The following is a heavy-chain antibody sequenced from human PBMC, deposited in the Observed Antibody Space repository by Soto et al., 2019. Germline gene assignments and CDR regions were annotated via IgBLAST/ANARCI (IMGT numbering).Heavy chain of an antibody. CDR3: AREGTASYYYYGMDV. J-gene: IGHJ6*02. CDR2: ISSSSSYI. CDR1: GFTVSSYS. Sequence: EVQLVESGGGLVKPGGSLRLSCAASGFTVSSYSMNWVRQAPGKGLEWVSSISSSSSYIYYADSVKGRFTISRDNAKNSLYLQMNSLRAEDTAVYYCAREGTASYYYYGMDVWGQGTTVTVSS. D-gene: IGHD5-18*01. V-gene: IGHV3-21*01.